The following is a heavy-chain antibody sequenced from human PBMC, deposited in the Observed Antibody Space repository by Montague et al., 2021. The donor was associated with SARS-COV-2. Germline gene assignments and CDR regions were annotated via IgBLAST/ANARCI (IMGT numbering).Heavy chain of an antibody. CDR2: ISTSGRGI. J-gene: IGHJ3*02. CDR1: GFPFSSYE. Sequence: SRRLSCAASGFPFSSYEMNWVRQAPGKGLEWVSYISTSGRGIHYADSVKGRFTISRDNAKNSLYLEMNSLRAEDTAVYYCARDNAGWPDAFDIWGQGTMVTVSS. CDR3: ARDNAGWPDAFDI. D-gene: IGHD6-19*01. V-gene: IGHV3-48*03.